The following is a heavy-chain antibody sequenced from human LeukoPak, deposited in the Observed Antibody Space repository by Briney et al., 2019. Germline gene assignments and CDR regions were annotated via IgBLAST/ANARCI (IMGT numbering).Heavy chain of an antibody. CDR3: ATRDNKHLHYFDH. CDR1: GFTFSDYY. V-gene: IGHV3-11*01. Sequence: GGSLRLSCAASGFTFSDYYMSWIRQAPGKGLEWVSYISSSGSTIYYADSVKGRFTISRDNAKNSLYLQMNSLRAEDTAVYYCATRDNKHLHYFDHWGQGTLVTVSS. D-gene: IGHD1-1*01. CDR2: ISSSGSTI. J-gene: IGHJ4*02.